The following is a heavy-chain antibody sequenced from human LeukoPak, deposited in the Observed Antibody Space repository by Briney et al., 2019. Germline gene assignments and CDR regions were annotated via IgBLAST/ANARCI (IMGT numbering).Heavy chain of an antibody. V-gene: IGHV3-53*01. CDR3: ARAKPKNMVRGLIMRRESRYYFDY. J-gene: IGHJ4*02. CDR1: GFTVSSNY. CDR2: IYSGGST. D-gene: IGHD3-10*01. Sequence: AGGSLRLSRAASGFTVSSNYMSWVRPAPRKRLEWVSVIYSGGSTHYADSVKGRFTISRDNSKSTLYIQMNSLRAEDTAVYYCARAKPKNMVRGLIMRRESRYYFDYWGQGTLVTVSS.